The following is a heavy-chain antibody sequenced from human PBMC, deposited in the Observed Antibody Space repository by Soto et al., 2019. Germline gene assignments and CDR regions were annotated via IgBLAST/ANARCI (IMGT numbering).Heavy chain of an antibody. CDR2: ISYDGSNK. CDR1: GFTFSSYG. D-gene: IGHD2-15*01. V-gene: IGHV3-30*18. CDR3: AKDPTGIVVVVAAARNRPFDY. J-gene: IGHJ4*02. Sequence: PGESLKISCAASGFTFSSYGMHWVRQAPGKGLEWVAVISYDGSNKYYADSVKGRFTISRDNSKNTLYLQMNSLRAEDTAVYYCAKDPTGIVVVVAAARNRPFDYWGQGTLVTVSS.